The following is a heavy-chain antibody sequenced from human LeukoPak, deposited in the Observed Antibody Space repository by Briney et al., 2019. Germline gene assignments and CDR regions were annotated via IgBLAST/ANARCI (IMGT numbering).Heavy chain of an antibody. D-gene: IGHD2-15*01. CDR3: ARSGCCSGGSCYSCTYDI. CDR1: GYSISSGYY. Sequence: SETLSLTCTVSGYSISSGYYWGWILQPTGKGLEWIGSICHSGSTYYNPSLKSRVTISIDTSKNQFSLKLSSVTAADTAVYYCARSGCCSGGSCYSCTYDIWGQGTMVTVSS. J-gene: IGHJ3*02. CDR2: ICHSGST. V-gene: IGHV4-38-2*02.